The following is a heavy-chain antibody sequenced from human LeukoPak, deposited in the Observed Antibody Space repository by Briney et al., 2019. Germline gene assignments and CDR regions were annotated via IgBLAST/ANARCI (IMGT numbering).Heavy chain of an antibody. V-gene: IGHV4-59*12. CDR3: ARGGHSYGSFRLYFDY. J-gene: IGHJ4*02. D-gene: IGHD5-18*01. CDR2: IYYSGST. CDR1: GDCISFYY. Sequence: PSYALSVTCPVSGDCISFYYWRRIRQDPRAAREGIGDIYYSGSTNYNPSLKSRVTISVDTSKNQFSLKLSSVTAADTAVYYCARGGHSYGSFRLYFDYWGQGTLVTVSS.